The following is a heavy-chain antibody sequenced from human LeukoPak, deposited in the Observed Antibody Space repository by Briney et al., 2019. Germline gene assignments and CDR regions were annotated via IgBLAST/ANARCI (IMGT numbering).Heavy chain of an antibody. CDR2: ISSSGSTI. J-gene: IGHJ6*03. CDR1: GFTFSSYE. D-gene: IGHD3-10*01. CDR3: ARDGITMVREVYYYYYYMDV. Sequence: GGSLRLSCAASGFTFSSYEMNWVRQAPGKGLEWVSYISSSGSTIYYADSVKGRFTISRDNAKNSLYLQMNSLRAEDTAVYYCARDGITMVREVYYYYYYMDVWGKGTTVTISS. V-gene: IGHV3-48*03.